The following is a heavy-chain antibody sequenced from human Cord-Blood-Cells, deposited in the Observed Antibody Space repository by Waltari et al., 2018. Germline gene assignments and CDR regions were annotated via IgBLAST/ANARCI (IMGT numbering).Heavy chain of an antibody. J-gene: IGHJ3*02. CDR2: ISSSSSTI. CDR1: GFTFSSYS. Sequence: EVQLVESGGGLVQPGGSLRLSCAASGFTFSSYSMNWVRQAPGKGLEWVSYISSSSSTIYYADSWKGRFTISRDKAKNSLYLQMNSLRDEDTAVYYCARDSGYCSGGSCYYDAFDIWGQGTMVTVSS. CDR3: ARDSGYCSGGSCYYDAFDI. D-gene: IGHD2-15*01. V-gene: IGHV3-48*02.